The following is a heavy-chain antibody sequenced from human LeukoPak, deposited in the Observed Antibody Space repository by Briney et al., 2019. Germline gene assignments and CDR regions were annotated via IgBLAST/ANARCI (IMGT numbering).Heavy chain of an antibody. V-gene: IGHV3-23*01. CDR2: ISGSGGST. Sequence: PGGTLRLSCAASGFTFSTYGMSWVRQTPGKGLEWVSAISGSGGSTYYADSVKGRFTISRDNSKNSLYLQMNSLRAEDTAVYYCARTSSRRYYYDSSGYYHLNPGAFDIWGQGTMVTVSS. CDR1: GFTFSTYG. D-gene: IGHD3-22*01. J-gene: IGHJ3*02. CDR3: ARTSSRRYYYDSSGYYHLNPGAFDI.